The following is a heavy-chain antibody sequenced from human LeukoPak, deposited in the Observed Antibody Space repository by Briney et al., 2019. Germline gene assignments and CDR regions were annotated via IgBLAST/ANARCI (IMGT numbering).Heavy chain of an antibody. V-gene: IGHV4-34*01. CDR1: GGSFSGYY. CDR2: INHSGST. D-gene: IGHD2-15*01. J-gene: IGHJ4*02. CDR3: ARGLKGGYCSGGSCYSPYFDY. Sequence: SETLSLTCAVYGGSFSGYYWSRIRQPPGKGLEWIGEINHSGSTNYNPSLKSRVTISVDTSKNQFSLKLSSVTAADTAVYYCARGLKGGYCSGGSCYSPYFDYWGQGTLVTVSS.